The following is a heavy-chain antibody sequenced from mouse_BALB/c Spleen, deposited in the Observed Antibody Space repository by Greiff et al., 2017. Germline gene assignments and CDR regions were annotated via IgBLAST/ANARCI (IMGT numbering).Heavy chain of an antibody. CDR1: GYTFTNYW. Sequence: VKLMESGAELVRPGTSVKISCKASGYTFTNYWLGWVKQRPGQGLEWIGRIYPGDGDTNYNGKFKGKATLTADKSSSTAYMQLSSLTSVDSAVYFCARGYDKGFAYWGQGTLVTVSA. V-gene: IGHV1-63*01. J-gene: IGHJ3*01. CDR3: ARGYDKGFAY. CDR2: IYPGDGDT. D-gene: IGHD2-2*01.